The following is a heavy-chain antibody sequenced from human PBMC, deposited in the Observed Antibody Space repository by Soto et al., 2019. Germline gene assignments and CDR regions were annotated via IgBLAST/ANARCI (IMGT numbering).Heavy chain of an antibody. CDR2: IYSGGNT. Sequence: LRLSCAASGFSVSTNYMSWVRQAPGKGLEWVSVIYSGGNTFYTDSVKGRFIISRDIYKNTLFLQMNSLRAEDTAVYYCARDFPLSEYRFSGSYYYNHWGQGTLVTVSS. V-gene: IGHV3-53*01. J-gene: IGHJ4*02. CDR3: ARDFPLSEYRFSGSYYYNH. CDR1: GFSVSTNY. D-gene: IGHD1-26*01.